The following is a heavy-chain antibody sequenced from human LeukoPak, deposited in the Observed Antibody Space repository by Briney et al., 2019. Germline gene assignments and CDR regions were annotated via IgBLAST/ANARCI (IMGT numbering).Heavy chain of an antibody. CDR3: ARDFRLDVVVAAYGWFVP. D-gene: IGHD2-15*01. CDR1: GGTFSSYA. Sequence: SVKVSCKASGGTFSSYAISWVRQAPGQGLEWMGGIIPIFGTANYAQKFQGRVTITADKSTSTAYMELSSLRSEDTAVYYCARDFRLDVVVAAYGWFVPWGQGTLVTVSS. CDR2: IIPIFGTA. V-gene: IGHV1-69*06. J-gene: IGHJ5*02.